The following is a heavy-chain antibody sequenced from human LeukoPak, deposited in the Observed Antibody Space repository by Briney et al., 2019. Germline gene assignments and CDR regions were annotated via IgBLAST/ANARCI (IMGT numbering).Heavy chain of an antibody. CDR3: ARLGAAAGAPQGWFDP. J-gene: IGHJ5*02. V-gene: IGHV4-4*02. CDR1: GGSISSSNW. CDR2: IYHSGST. Sequence: SGTLSLTCAVSGGSISSSNWWSWVRQPPGKGLEWIGEIYHSGSTNYNPSLKSRVTISVDKSKNQFSLKLSSVTAADTAVYYCARLGAAAGAPQGWFDPWGQGTLVTVSS. D-gene: IGHD6-13*01.